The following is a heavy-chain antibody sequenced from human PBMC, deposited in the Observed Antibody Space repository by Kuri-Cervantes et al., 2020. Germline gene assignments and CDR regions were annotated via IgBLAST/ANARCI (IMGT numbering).Heavy chain of an antibody. V-gene: IGHV3-66*01. CDR2: IYSDGST. Sequence: ETLSLTCAASGFTVSSNYMSWVRQAPGKGLEWVSVIYSDGSTYYADSVKDRFTISRDNSKNTLYLQMSSLRAEDTAVYYCARCGSYWVGLFDYWGQGALVTVSS. D-gene: IGHD1-26*01. J-gene: IGHJ4*02. CDR3: ARCGSYWVGLFDY. CDR1: GFTVSSNY.